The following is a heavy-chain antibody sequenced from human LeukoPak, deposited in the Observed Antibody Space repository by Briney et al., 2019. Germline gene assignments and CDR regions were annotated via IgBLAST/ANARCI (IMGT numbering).Heavy chain of an antibody. D-gene: IGHD4-23*01. CDR3: ARVRGTVVTSLYYYYGMDV. CDR1: GGSISSYY. J-gene: IGHJ6*02. CDR2: IYYSGST. V-gene: IGHV4-59*01. Sequence: SETLSLTCTVSGGSISSYYWSWIRQPPGKGLEWIGYIYYSGSTNYNPSLKGRVTISVDTSKNQFSLKLSSVTAADTAVYYCARVRGTVVTSLYYYYGMDVWGQGTTVTVSS.